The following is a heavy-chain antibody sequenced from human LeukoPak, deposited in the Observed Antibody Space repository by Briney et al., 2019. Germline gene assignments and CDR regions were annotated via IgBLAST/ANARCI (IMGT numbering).Heavy chain of an antibody. V-gene: IGHV4-4*07. CDR1: GGSISYYY. D-gene: IGHD4-17*01. Sequence: KTSETLSLTCFVPGGSISYYYWSWIRQPAGKGLEWIGRLYTSGSTDYNPSLKSRVTMSVDTSKNQFSLKLRSVTAADTAVYYCARGTVTTLFDYWGQGTLVTVSS. CDR2: LYTSGST. CDR3: ARGTVTTLFDY. J-gene: IGHJ4*02.